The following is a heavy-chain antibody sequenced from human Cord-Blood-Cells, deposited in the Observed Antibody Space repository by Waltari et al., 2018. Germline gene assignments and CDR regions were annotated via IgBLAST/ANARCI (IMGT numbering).Heavy chain of an antibody. CDR2: ISYDGSNK. J-gene: IGHJ4*02. Sequence: QVQLVESGGGVVQPGRSLRLSCAASGFTFSSYGMHWVRQAPGKGLEWVAVISYDGSNKYYADSVKGRFTISRDNSKNTLYLQMNSLRAEDTAVYYCVKALCSSTSCYIDYWGQGTLVTVSS. V-gene: IGHV3-30*18. D-gene: IGHD2-2*02. CDR1: GFTFSSYG. CDR3: VKALCSSTSCYIDY.